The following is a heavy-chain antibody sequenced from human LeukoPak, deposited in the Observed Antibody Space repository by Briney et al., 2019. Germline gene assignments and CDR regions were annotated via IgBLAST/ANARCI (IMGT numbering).Heavy chain of an antibody. CDR1: GFTFSSYA. J-gene: IGHJ4*02. V-gene: IGHV3-30-3*02. CDR3: AKSDY. CDR2: ISYDGSNK. Sequence: GRSLRLSCAASGFTFSSYAMHWVRQAPGKGLEWVAVISYDGSNKYYADSVKGRFTISRDNSKNTLYLQMNSLRAEDTAVYYCAKSDYWGQGTLVTVSS.